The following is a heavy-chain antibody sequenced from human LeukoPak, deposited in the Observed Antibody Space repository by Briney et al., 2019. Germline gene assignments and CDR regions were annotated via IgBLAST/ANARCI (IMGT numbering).Heavy chain of an antibody. CDR2: INSDSGFT. CDR1: GYTFTGYY. D-gene: IGHD3-9*01. CDR3: ARNFDMKGFDP. J-gene: IGHJ5*02. V-gene: IGHV1-2*02. Sequence: GASVKVSCKAPGYTFTGYYMNWVRQAPGQGLEWMGWINSDSGFTKYAQKFQGRVTMTRDTSITTVYMDLTRLTSDDTAVHYCARNFDMKGFDPWGQGTLVTVSS.